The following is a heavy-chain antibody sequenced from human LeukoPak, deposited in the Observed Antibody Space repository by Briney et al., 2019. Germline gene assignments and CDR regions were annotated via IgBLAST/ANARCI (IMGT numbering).Heavy chain of an antibody. J-gene: IGHJ4*02. CDR1: VCSTSSTVCY. CDR3: ARLRRYYFDY. D-gene: IGHD4-17*01. V-gene: IGHV4-39*02. CDR2: IYHNGRT. Sequence: SETLSLTCNVSVCSTSSTVCYWGWIRQPPSKCLKSIGTIYHNGRTSYNPSLKSRVTIVVDTSKNHLCPKLSSVTAAVPAVYYCARLRRYYFDYWGQGTLVTVCS.